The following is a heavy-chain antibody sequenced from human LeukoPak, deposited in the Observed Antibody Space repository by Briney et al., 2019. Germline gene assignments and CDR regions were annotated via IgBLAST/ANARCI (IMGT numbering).Heavy chain of an antibody. D-gene: IGHD3-3*01. V-gene: IGHV1-8*01. CDR1: GYTFTSYD. CDR2: MNPNSGNT. CDR3: ARVHDFWSGPRPQFDY. J-gene: IGHJ4*02. Sequence: GASVKVSCKASGYTFTSYDINWVRQATGQGLEWMGWMNPNSGNTGYAQKFQGRVTMTRNTSISTAYMELSSLRSEDTAVYYCARVHDFWSGPRPQFDYWGQGTLVTVSS.